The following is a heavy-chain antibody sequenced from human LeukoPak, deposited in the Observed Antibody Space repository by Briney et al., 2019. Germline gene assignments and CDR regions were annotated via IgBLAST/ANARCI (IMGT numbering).Heavy chain of an antibody. CDR2: IWYDGSSE. V-gene: IGHV3-33*01. J-gene: IGHJ4*02. CDR1: GFTFSSFG. CDR3: ARDSYDILTGYYSGPDY. Sequence: GTSLRLSCAASGFTFSSFGMPWVRQAPGKGLEWVTLIWYDGSSEYYADSVKGRFIISRDNSKNRLYLQINSLRVEDTAVDYCARDSYDILTGYYSGPDYWGQGTLVTVSS. D-gene: IGHD3-9*01.